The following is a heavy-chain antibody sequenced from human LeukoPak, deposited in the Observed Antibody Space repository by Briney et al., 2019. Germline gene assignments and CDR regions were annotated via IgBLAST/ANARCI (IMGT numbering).Heavy chain of an antibody. Sequence: SETLSLTCTVSGGSISSYYWSWIRQPPGKGLEWIGYIYYSGSTNYNPSLKSRVTISVDTSKNQFSLKLSSVTAADTAVYYCAREPRITMIVVVPRDAFDIWGQGTMVTVSS. CDR3: AREPRITMIVVVPRDAFDI. CDR2: IYYSGST. D-gene: IGHD3-22*01. CDR1: GGSISSYY. J-gene: IGHJ3*02. V-gene: IGHV4-59*12.